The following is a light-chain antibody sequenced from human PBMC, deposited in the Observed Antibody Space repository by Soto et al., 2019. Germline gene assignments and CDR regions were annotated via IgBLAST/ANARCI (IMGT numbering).Light chain of an antibody. V-gene: IGKV1-5*01. CDR1: QSISVA. J-gene: IGKJ1*01. CDR2: DTS. Sequence: DIQMTQTPSTLSASVGDRVAITCRASQSISVAVAWYQQKPRKAPKLLIFDTSSLESGVPSRFSGSGSGTEFTLTISSLQPDDFATYYCQQYNPYSMWTFGQGTNVEIK. CDR3: QQYNPYSMWT.